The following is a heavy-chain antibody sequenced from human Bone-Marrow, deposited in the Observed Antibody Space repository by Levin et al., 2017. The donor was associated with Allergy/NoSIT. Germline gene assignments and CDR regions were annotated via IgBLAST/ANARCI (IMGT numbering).Heavy chain of an antibody. J-gene: IGHJ5*02. CDR3: ARYIVTTTSRLGNWFDP. CDR1: GFTVSSNY. V-gene: IGHV3-53*01. Sequence: LSLPCEASGFTVSSNYMSWVRRAPGKGLECVAVISSGGTTYYADSVKGRFTISKDNSRNTVYLQMNSLRVEDTAIYYCARYIVTTTSRLGNWFDPWGQGTRVTVS. CDR2: ISSGGTT. D-gene: IGHD5-12*01.